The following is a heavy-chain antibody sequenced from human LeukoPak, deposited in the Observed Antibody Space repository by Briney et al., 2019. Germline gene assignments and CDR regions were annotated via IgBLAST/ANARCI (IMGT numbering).Heavy chain of an antibody. CDR3: ARGAFAKTGDLGFSWFDP. CDR2: ISPSGGST. V-gene: IGHV1-46*01. CDR1: GYTFTSNY. D-gene: IGHD7-27*01. J-gene: IGHJ5*02. Sequence: ASVKVSCKAFGYTFTSNYMHWVRQAPGQGPEWMGVISPSGGSTTYAQKFQGRVTLTRDMSTSTDYLELSSLRSEDTAVYYCARGAFAKTGDLGFSWFDPWGQGTLVTVSS.